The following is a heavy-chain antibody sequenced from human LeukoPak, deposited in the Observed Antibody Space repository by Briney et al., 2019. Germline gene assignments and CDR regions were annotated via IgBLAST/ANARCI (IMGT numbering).Heavy chain of an antibody. CDR1: GGSISSYY. CDR3: ARHSSSWYEVPFDY. D-gene: IGHD6-13*01. Sequence: SGTLSLTCTVSGGSISSYYWGWIRQPPGKGLEWIGSIYYSGSTYYNPSLKSRVTISVDTSKNQFSLKLSSVTAADTAVYSCARHSSSWYEVPFDYWGQGTLVTVSS. J-gene: IGHJ4*02. V-gene: IGHV4-39*01. CDR2: IYYSGST.